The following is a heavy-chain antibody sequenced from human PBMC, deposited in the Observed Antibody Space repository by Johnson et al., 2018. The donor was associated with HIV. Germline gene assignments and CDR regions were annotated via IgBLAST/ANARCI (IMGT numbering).Heavy chain of an antibody. D-gene: IGHD3-22*01. CDR3: ARIRVAVITEVGAFDI. V-gene: IGHV3-7*01. CDR1: GFTFSSFW. Sequence: MQLVESGGGLVHPGGSLRLSCAASGFTFSSFWMTWVRQAPGKGLEWVANINVDGTEKFYVDSVQGRFTISRDNVNNSVFLLLNSLRPEDTAVYYCARIRVAVITEVGAFDIWGQGTMVTVSS. CDR2: INVDGTEK. J-gene: IGHJ3*02.